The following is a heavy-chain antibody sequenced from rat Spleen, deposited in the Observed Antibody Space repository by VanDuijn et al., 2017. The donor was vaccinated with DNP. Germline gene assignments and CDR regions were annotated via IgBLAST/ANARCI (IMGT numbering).Heavy chain of an antibody. V-gene: IGHV5S13*01. D-gene: IGHD3-1*01. Sequence: EMQLVESGGDLVQPGRSLKLSCAVSGFTFSKEAMAWVRQAPTKGLEWVASISVGGGNTYYRDSVKGRFTISRDNAENAQYLQMNSLKSEDTATYYCARGSTSIYWYFDFWGPGTMVTVSS. J-gene: IGHJ1*01. CDR2: ISVGGGNT. CDR1: GFTFSKEA. CDR3: ARGSTSIYWYFDF.